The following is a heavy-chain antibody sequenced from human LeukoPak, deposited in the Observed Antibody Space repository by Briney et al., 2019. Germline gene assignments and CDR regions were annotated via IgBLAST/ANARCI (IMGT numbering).Heavy chain of an antibody. V-gene: IGHV1-2*06. Sequence: ASVKVSCKASGYTFTGYYMHWVRQAPGQGLEWMGRINPNSGGTNYAQKFQGRVTMTRDTSISTACMELSRLRSDDTAVYYCARDEGYCSSTSCYVRYFQHWGQGTLVTVSS. J-gene: IGHJ1*01. CDR1: GYTFTGYY. CDR2: INPNSGGT. CDR3: ARDEGYCSSTSCYVRYFQH. D-gene: IGHD2-2*01.